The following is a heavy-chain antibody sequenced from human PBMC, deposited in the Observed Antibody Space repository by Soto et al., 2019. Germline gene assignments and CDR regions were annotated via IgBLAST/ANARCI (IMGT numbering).Heavy chain of an antibody. CDR3: ARSLYSGGWVKTFDI. D-gene: IGHD6-19*01. V-gene: IGHV4-59*01. CDR2: IYYSGSR. J-gene: IGHJ3*02. Sequence: PSETLSLTCTVSGGSMSNYFWNWIRQPPGKGLEWIGSIYYSGSRNYNPSLKSRVTISVDTSRSQFSLNLNSVTAAETAVYYCARSLYSGGWVKTFDIWGQGTMVTVSS. CDR1: GGSMSNYF.